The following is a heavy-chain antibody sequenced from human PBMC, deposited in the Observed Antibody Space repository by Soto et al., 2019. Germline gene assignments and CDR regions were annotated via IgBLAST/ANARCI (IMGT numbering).Heavy chain of an antibody. D-gene: IGHD6-25*01. Sequence: SETLSLTCAVSGYSISLGYYWGWIRQPPGKGLEWIGSIYHSGNTYYNPSLKSRVSISLDTSKNHFSPELTSVTAADTAVYFCARRARQDSGHDRADFDFWGHGTLVTVSS. J-gene: IGHJ4*01. CDR1: GYSISLGYY. V-gene: IGHV4-38-2*01. CDR2: IYHSGNT. CDR3: ARRARQDSGHDRADFDF.